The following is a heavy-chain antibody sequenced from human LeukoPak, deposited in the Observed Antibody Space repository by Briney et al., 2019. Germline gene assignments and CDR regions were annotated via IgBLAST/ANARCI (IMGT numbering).Heavy chain of an antibody. CDR3: AKSAGNGY. V-gene: IGHV3-23*01. CDR2: ISGSGGTT. J-gene: IGHJ4*02. CDR1: GFTFSSYA. Sequence: PGGSVSLSCGAWGFTFSSYAMSGVRQATGKGTESVSAISGSGGTTYYADSVKGRFTISRENSKNTLYLQMNSLRAEHTAVYYCAKSAGNGYWGQGTLVTVSS. D-gene: IGHD2-8*01.